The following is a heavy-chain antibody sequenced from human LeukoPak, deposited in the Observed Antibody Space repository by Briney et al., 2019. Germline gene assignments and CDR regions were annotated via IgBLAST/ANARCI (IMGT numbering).Heavy chain of an antibody. Sequence: SVKVSCKASGGTFSSYAISWVRQAPGQGLEWMGGIIPIFGTANYAQKFQGRVTITTDESTSTAYMELSSLRSEDTAVYYCARDGTYYDFWSGYYSTNGEGYFDYWGQGTLVTVSS. V-gene: IGHV1-69*05. J-gene: IGHJ4*02. CDR2: IIPIFGTA. CDR3: ARDGTYYDFWSGYYSTNGEGYFDY. CDR1: GGTFSSYA. D-gene: IGHD3-3*01.